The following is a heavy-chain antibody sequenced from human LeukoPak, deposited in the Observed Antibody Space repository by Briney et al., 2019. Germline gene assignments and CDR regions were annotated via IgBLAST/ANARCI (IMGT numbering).Heavy chain of an antibody. D-gene: IGHD3-10*01. J-gene: IGHJ5*02. V-gene: IGHV4-38-2*02. CDR1: GYSISSGHY. Sequence: SETLSLTCTVSGYSISSGHYWGWIRQPPGKGLEWIGSIYHSGSTYYNPSLKSRVTISVDTSKNQFSLKLSSVTAADTAVYYCARTSSYLRLFDPWGQGTLVTVSS. CDR3: ARTSSYLRLFDP. CDR2: IYHSGST.